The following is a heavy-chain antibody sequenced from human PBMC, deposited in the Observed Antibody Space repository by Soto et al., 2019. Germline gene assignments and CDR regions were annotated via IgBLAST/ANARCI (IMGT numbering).Heavy chain of an antibody. CDR1: GGSISSSSSY. J-gene: IGHJ3*02. D-gene: IGHD5-12*01. CDR2: IYYSGSA. Sequence: QLQLQESGPGLVKPSETLSLTCTVSGGSISSSSSYWGWVRQPPGKGLAWIGSIYYSGSAYYNPSLKRRVTISAATSKNHFSLTRSSVTAADAAVYYCARQDREYNGYGAVGYCAFDIWGKGTLVTVFS. CDR3: ARQDREYNGYGAVGYCAFDI. V-gene: IGHV4-39*01.